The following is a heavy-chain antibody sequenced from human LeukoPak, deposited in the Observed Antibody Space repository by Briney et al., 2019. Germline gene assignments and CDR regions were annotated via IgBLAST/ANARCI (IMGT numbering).Heavy chain of an antibody. Sequence: SETLSLTCTVSGGSISSGSYYWSWIRQPAGKGLEWIGRTYTSGSTNYNPSLKSRVTISVDTSKNQFSLKLSSVTAADTAVYNCARGYFGSGCYYSDYFDYWGQGNLVTVSS. CDR2: TYTSGST. CDR1: GGSISSGSYY. J-gene: IGHJ4*02. D-gene: IGHD3-10*01. V-gene: IGHV4-61*02. CDR3: ARGYFGSGCYYSDYFDY.